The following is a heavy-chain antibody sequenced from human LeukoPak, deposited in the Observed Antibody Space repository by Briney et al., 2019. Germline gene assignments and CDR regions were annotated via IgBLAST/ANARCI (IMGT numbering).Heavy chain of an antibody. V-gene: IGHV4-39*01. CDR3: AREARGENYYDSSGYIQK. Sequence: PSETLSLTCTVSGGSISSSNYYWGWIRQPPGKGLEWIGSIYYSGSTYYNPSLKSRVTISVDTSKNQFSLKLSSVTAADTAVYYCAREARGENYYDSSGYIQKWGQGTLVTVSS. CDR2: IYYSGST. D-gene: IGHD3-22*01. CDR1: GGSISSSNYY. J-gene: IGHJ4*02.